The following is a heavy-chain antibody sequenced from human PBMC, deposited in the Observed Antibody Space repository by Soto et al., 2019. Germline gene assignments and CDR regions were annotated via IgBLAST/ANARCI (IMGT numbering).Heavy chain of an antibody. V-gene: IGHV1-69*02. CDR3: AITYCRDNSCPRDFDF. Sequence: QVQVVQSGAEVKKAESSVKVSCKPSGGTFNTYTVNWVRLAPGHGLEWMGRVIPILDVENYAQKFQDRVTITADRSTFTAYMELNSLTSDATAVYYCAITYCRDNSCPRDFDFWGPGTRVTVSS. D-gene: IGHD2-21*01. CDR2: VIPILDVE. J-gene: IGHJ4*02. CDR1: GGTFNTYT.